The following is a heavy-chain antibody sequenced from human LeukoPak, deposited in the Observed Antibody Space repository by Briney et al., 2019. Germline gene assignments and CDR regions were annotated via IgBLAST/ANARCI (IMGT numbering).Heavy chain of an antibody. Sequence: SETLSLTCTVSGYSISSSSYYWGWIRQPPGKGLEWIGSIYYSGSTYYNPSLKSRVTISVDTSKNQFSLKLSSVTAADTAVYYCARGLVVDYWGQGTLVTVSS. CDR3: ARGLVVDY. CDR2: IYYSGST. D-gene: IGHD6-19*01. J-gene: IGHJ4*02. V-gene: IGHV4-39*07. CDR1: GYSISSSSYY.